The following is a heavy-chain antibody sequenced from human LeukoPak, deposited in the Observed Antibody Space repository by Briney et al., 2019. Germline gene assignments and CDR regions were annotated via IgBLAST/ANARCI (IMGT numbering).Heavy chain of an antibody. CDR3: ARARVVVVTAGLDY. CDR1: GGSISSSSYY. CDR2: IYYSGST. Sequence: PSETLSLTCTVSGGSISSSSYYWGWIRQPPGKGLEWIGSIYYSGSTYYNPSLKSRVTISVDTSKNQFSLKLSSVTAADTAVYYCARARVVVVTAGLDYWGQGTLVTVSS. J-gene: IGHJ4*02. D-gene: IGHD2-21*02. V-gene: IGHV4-39*07.